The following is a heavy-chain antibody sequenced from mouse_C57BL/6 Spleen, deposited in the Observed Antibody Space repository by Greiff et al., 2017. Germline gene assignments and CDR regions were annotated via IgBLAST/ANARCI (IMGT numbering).Heavy chain of an antibody. CDR2: SRNKANDYTT. CDR3: ARENYGSSYFDY. J-gene: IGHJ2*01. Sequence: EVKLVESVGCLVQSGRSLRLSCATSGFTFSDFYMEWVRPAPGKGLEWIAASRNKANDYTTEYSASVKGRFIVSRDTSQSILYLQMNALRAEDTAIYYCARENYGSSYFDYWGQGTTLTVSS. V-gene: IGHV7-1*01. D-gene: IGHD1-1*01. CDR1: GFTFSDFY.